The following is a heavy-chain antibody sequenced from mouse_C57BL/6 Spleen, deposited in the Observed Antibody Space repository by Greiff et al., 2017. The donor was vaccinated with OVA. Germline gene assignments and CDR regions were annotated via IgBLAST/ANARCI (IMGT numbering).Heavy chain of an antibody. J-gene: IGHJ4*01. CDR3: TREGDYDAMDY. CDR1: GYTFTDYE. Sequence: VHLVESGAELVRPGASVTLSCKASGYTFTDYEMHWVKQTPVHGLEWIGAIDPETGGTAYNQKFKGKAILTADKSSSTAYMELRSLTSEDSAVYYCTREGDYDAMDYWGQGTSVTVSS. CDR2: IDPETGGT. V-gene: IGHV1-15*01.